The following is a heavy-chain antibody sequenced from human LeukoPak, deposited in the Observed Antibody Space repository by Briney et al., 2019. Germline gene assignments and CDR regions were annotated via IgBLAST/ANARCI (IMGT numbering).Heavy chain of an antibody. CDR2: INPNSGGT. CDR1: GYTFTGYY. CDR3: ARPYSSGYRSGDY. V-gene: IGHV1-2*02. D-gene: IGHD3-22*01. Sequence: WASVKVSCKASGYTFTGYYMRWVRQAPGQGLEWVGWINPNSGGTNYAQKFQGRVTMTRDTSISTAYMELSRLRSDDTAVYYCARPYSSGYRSGDYWGQGTLVTVSS. J-gene: IGHJ4*02.